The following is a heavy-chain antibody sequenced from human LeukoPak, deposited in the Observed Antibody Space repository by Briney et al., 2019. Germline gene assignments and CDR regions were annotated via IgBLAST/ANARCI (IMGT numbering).Heavy chain of an antibody. Sequence: TSETLSLTCTVSGGSISSGSYYWSWIRQPAGKGLEWIGRIYTSGSTNYNPSLKSRVTISVDTSKNQFSLKLSSVTAADTAVYYCARETSVLRFLEWLSFDYWGQGTLVTVSS. CDR1: GGSISSGSYY. D-gene: IGHD3-3*01. CDR3: ARETSVLRFLEWLSFDY. CDR2: IYTSGST. V-gene: IGHV4-61*02. J-gene: IGHJ4*02.